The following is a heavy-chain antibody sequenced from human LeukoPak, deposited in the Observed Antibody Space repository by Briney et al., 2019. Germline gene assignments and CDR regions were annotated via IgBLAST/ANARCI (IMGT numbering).Heavy chain of an antibody. J-gene: IGHJ3*02. Sequence: GGSLRLSCAASGFTFRSYSMNWVRQAPGKGLEWDSSINSDSNYIYYADSVQGRFTISRDNAKNSLYLQMNSLRAEDTAVYYCAVAYYYGSGDAFDIWGQGTKVTVSS. CDR2: INSDSNYI. V-gene: IGHV3-21*01. D-gene: IGHD3-10*01. CDR3: AVAYYYGSGDAFDI. CDR1: GFTFRSYS.